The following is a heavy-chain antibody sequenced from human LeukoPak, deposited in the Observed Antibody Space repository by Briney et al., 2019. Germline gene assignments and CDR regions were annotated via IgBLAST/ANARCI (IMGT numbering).Heavy chain of an antibody. Sequence: GGSLRLSCAASGFTFSKAWMNWVRQAPGKGLEWVGRIKSKIDGETTAYAATVTGRFTISRDDSKNTMYLQMNSLKTEDTAVYYCTTVGSPLAYCPGDTCYLLPSSDYWGQGTLVTVSS. CDR3: TTVGSPLAYCPGDTCYLLPSSDY. D-gene: IGHD2-21*01. CDR2: IKSKIDGETT. CDR1: GFTFSKAW. J-gene: IGHJ4*02. V-gene: IGHV3-15*01.